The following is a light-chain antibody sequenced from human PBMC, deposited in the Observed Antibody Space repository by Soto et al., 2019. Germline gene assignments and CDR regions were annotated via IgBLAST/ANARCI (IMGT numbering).Light chain of an antibody. CDR1: ESVSRSY. CDR3: QQYGSSPRT. V-gene: IGKV3-20*01. J-gene: IGKJ2*01. Sequence: EIVLTQSPGTLSLSPGERATLSCRASESVSRSYLAWYQQKLGQAPRLLIYGASSRATGIPDRFSGSGSGTDFTLTIRRLEPEDFAVYSCQQYGSSPRTFGQGTKLEIK. CDR2: GAS.